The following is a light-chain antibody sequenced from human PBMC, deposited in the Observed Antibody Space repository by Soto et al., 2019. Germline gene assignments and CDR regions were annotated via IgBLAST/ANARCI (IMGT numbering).Light chain of an antibody. J-gene: IGLJ2*01. CDR2: DNN. CDR1: SSNIGNNY. V-gene: IGLV1-51*01. CDR3: ATWDGSLPAEV. Sequence: QSLLTQPPSVSAAPGQKVTISCSGSSSNIGNNYVSWYQQLPGTAPKLLIYDNNKRPSGIPDRFSGSKSGTSGTLDITGLQTGDEADYYCATWDGSLPAEVFGGGTQLTVL.